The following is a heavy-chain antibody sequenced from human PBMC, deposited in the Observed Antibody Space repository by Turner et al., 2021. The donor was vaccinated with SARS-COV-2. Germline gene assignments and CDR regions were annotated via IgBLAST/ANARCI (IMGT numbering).Heavy chain of an antibody. Sequence: EVQLLESGGGLVQPGGSLRLSCAASGFTFSSYAMNWVRQAPGKGLGWVSAISGGGGNTFYADSVKGRFTISRDNSKNTLYLQMNSLRAEDTAVYYCAKGYSYDLDPWGQGTLVTVSS. J-gene: IGHJ5*02. CDR2: ISGGGGNT. D-gene: IGHD5-18*01. V-gene: IGHV3-23*01. CDR1: GFTFSSYA. CDR3: AKGYSYDLDP.